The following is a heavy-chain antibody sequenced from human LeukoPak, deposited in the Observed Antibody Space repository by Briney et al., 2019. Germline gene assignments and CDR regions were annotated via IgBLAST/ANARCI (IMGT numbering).Heavy chain of an antibody. Sequence: SQTLSLTCAISGDSFSSNSAAWNWVRQSPSRGLEWLGRTYYRSKWYTDYAESVKSRITINPDTSKNQFSLQVNSVTPEDTAVYYCARGSSRIYYYDSSGYSHAFDYWGQGILVTVSS. CDR2: TYYRSKWYT. CDR3: ARGSSRIYYYDSSGYSHAFDY. J-gene: IGHJ4*02. D-gene: IGHD3-22*01. CDR1: GDSFSSNSAA. V-gene: IGHV6-1*01.